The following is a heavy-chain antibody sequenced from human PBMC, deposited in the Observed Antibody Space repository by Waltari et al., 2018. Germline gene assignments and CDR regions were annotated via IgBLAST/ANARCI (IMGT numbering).Heavy chain of an antibody. CDR1: GFTVTSTY. D-gene: IGHD6-6*01. V-gene: IGHV3-66*01. J-gene: IGHJ3*01. Sequence: EGQLVESGGGLVKPGGSLRLSCAASGFTVTSTYMTWVRQAPGKGVEWVATIYSSATTFYADSVKGRFTISRDNSKNLLFLQMDDLRVNDTAGYYCARGGQIVRPRPLDLWGPGTLVTVSS. CDR2: IYSSATT. CDR3: ARGGQIVRPRPLDL.